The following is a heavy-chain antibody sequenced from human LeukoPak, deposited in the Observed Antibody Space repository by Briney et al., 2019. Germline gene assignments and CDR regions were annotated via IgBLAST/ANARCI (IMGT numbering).Heavy chain of an antibody. CDR2: IIPIFGTA. J-gene: IGHJ5*02. CDR3: ARKGYDFWSGYHTGIGFWFDP. D-gene: IGHD3-3*01. V-gene: IGHV1-69*13. Sequence: SVKVSCKASGGTFSSYAISWVRQAPGQGLEWMGGIIPIFGTANYAQKFQGRVTITADESTSTAYMELSSLRSEDTAVYYCARKGYDFWSGYHTGIGFWFDPWGQGTLVTVSS. CDR1: GGTFSSYA.